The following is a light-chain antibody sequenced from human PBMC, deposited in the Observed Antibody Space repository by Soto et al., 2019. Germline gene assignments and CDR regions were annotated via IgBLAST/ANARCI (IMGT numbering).Light chain of an antibody. CDR1: GSDVGGYNY. J-gene: IGLJ2*01. CDR2: EVS. CDR3: SSYAGSNIYVV. V-gene: IGLV2-8*01. Sequence: QSALTQPPSASGSPGQSVTISCTGTGSDVGGYNYVSWYQHHPGKAPKLMLYEVSTRPSGVPDRFSGSKSGNTASLTVSGLQAEDEADYYCSSYAGSNIYVVLGGGTKLTVL.